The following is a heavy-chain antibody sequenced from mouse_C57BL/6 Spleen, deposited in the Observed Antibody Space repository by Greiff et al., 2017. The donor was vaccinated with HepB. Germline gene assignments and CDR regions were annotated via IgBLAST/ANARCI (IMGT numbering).Heavy chain of an antibody. J-gene: IGHJ3*01. D-gene: IGHD2-3*01. CDR2: ISYDGSN. Sequence: ESGPGLVKPSQSLSLTCSVTGYSITSGYYWNWIRQFPGNKLEWMGYISYDGSNNYNPSLKNRISITRDTSKNQFFLKLNSVTTEDTATYYCARDDGYSAFAYWGQGTLVTVSA. V-gene: IGHV3-6*01. CDR3: ARDDGYSAFAY. CDR1: GYSITSGYY.